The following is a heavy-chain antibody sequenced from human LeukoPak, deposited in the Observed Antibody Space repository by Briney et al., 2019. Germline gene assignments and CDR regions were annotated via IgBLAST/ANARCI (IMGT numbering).Heavy chain of an antibody. J-gene: IGHJ4*02. CDR3: VRSLRSADF. V-gene: IGHV3-23*01. Sequence: TGGSLRLSCAASGLTFSSYAMSWVRQAPGKGLEWVSAISGSGGSTYYADSVKGRFTISRDNAKNTLFLQMDSLRPEDTAVYYCVRSLRSADFWGQGTLVTVSS. CDR2: ISGSGGST. CDR1: GLTFSSYA.